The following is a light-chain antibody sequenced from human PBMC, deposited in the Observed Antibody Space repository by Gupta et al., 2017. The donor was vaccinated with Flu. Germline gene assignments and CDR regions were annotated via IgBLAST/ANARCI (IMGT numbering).Light chain of an antibody. CDR3: CSYAGSLTLL. J-gene: IGLJ2*01. CDR2: DVN. Sequence: QSALTQPRSVSGSPGQSVTISCTGTSSNIGGYNYVSWYQQHPGKAPKLMIYDVNKRPSGVPDRFSGSKSGSTASLTISGLQAEDEADYYCCSYAGSLTLLFGGGTKLTVL. CDR1: SSNIGGYNY. V-gene: IGLV2-11*01.